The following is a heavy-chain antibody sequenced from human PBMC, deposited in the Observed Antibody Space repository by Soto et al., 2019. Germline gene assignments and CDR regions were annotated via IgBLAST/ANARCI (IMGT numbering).Heavy chain of an antibody. J-gene: IGHJ6*02. CDR2: IKEDGSEK. CDR3: ARQRYLDV. V-gene: IGHV3-7*03. D-gene: IGHD3-9*01. CDR1: GFTFSNSW. Sequence: GGSLRLSCAASGFTFSNSWMTWVRQAPGKGLEWVAHIKEDGSEKNYVDSVKGRFTISRDNAKESLYLQMNSLRAEDTAAYYCARQRYLDVWGQGTTVTVSS.